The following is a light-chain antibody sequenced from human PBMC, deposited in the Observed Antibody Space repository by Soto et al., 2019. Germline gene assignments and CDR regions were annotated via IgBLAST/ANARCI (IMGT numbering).Light chain of an antibody. CDR3: QQYGSSPL. CDR2: GAS. CDR1: PSVSSSY. J-gene: IGKJ3*01. V-gene: IGKV3-20*01. Sequence: EIVLTQPPGPLSLSPGERATLSCRASPSVSSSYLAWYQQKPGQAPRLLIYGASSRATGIPDRFSGSGSGTDFTLTISRLEPEDFAVYYCQQYGSSPLFGPGTKGDIK.